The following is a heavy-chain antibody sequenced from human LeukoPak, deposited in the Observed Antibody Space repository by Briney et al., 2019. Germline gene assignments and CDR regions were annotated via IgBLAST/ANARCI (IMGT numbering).Heavy chain of an antibody. CDR1: GFTFSSYS. D-gene: IGHD3-9*01. Sequence: GGSLRLSCAASGFTFSSYSMNWVRQAPGKGLEWVSSISSSSSYIYYADSVKGRFTISRDNAKNSLYLQMNSLRAEDTAVYYCARDRLHYDSLTGYPADWGQGTLVTVSS. CDR3: ARDRLHYDSLTGYPAD. CDR2: ISSSSSYI. J-gene: IGHJ4*02. V-gene: IGHV3-21*01.